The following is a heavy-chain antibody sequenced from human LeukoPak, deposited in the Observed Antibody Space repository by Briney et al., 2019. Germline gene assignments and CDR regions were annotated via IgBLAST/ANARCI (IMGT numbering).Heavy chain of an antibody. CDR1: GFTFSSYG. J-gene: IGHJ6*03. CDR2: IRYDGSNK. D-gene: IGHD3/OR15-3a*01. V-gene: IGHV3-30*02. Sequence: GGSLRPSCAASGFTFSSYGMHWVRQAPGKGLEWVAFIRYDGSNKYYADSVKGRFTISRDNSKNTLYLQMNSLRAEDTAVYYCAKDLGLNYYYYYMDVWGKGTTVTVSS. CDR3: AKDLGLNYYYYYMDV.